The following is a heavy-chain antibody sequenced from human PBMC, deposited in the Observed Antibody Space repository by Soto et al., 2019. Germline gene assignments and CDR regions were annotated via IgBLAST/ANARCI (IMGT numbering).Heavy chain of an antibody. CDR3: ARVNLAAAEGADYYYFGMDV. D-gene: IGHD6-13*01. Sequence: QVQLVQSGSELKKPGASVKVSCKASGYTFTSYAMNWVRQTPGQGLEWMGWINTNTGNPTYAQVFTGRFVFSVGASVSTVYLQICSLKAEDTAVYYCARVNLAAAEGADYYYFGMDVWGQGTTVTVSS. J-gene: IGHJ6*02. V-gene: IGHV7-4-1*01. CDR1: GYTFTSYA. CDR2: INTNTGNP.